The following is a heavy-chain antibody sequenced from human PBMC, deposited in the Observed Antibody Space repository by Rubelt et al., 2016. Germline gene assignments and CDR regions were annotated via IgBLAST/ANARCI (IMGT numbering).Heavy chain of an antibody. V-gene: IGHV3-30*04. CDR1: GLTFSSSA. CDR2: ISYDGSNK. J-gene: IGHJ4*02. CDR3: ARGWPIVGTTALDY. D-gene: IGHD1-26*01. Sequence: GLTFSSSAMHWVRQAPDKGLEWLAVISYDGSNKYYADSVKGRFTISRDNSKNTPYLQMNSLRAEDTAVYYCARGWPIVGTTALDYWGQGTLVTVSS.